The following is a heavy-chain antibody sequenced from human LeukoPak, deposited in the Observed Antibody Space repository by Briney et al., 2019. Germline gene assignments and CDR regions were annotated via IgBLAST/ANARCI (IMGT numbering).Heavy chain of an antibody. CDR2: IKSKTDGGTT. Sequence: PGGSLRLSCAASGFTFSNAWMSWVRQAPGKGLEWVGRIKSKTDGGTTDYAAPVKGRFTISRDDSKNTLYLQMNSLKTEDTAVYYCTTYLIMIKFGGVIANDYWGQGTLATVSS. D-gene: IGHD3-16*02. CDR3: TTYLIMIKFGGVIANDY. V-gene: IGHV3-15*01. J-gene: IGHJ4*02. CDR1: GFTFSNAW.